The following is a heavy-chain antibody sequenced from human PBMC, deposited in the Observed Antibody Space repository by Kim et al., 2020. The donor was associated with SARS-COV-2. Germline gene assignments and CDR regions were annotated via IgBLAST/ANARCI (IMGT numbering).Heavy chain of an antibody. CDR3: ARAWVTMVRGVKGVAFDI. CDR2: IYYSGST. D-gene: IGHD3-10*01. J-gene: IGHJ3*02. V-gene: IGHV4-59*01. CDR1: GGSISSYY. Sequence: SETLSLTCTVSGGSISSYYWSWIRQPPGKGLEWIGYIYYSGSTNYNPSLKSRVTISVDTSKNQFSLKLSSVTAADTAVYYCARAWVTMVRGVKGVAFDIWGQGTMVTVSS.